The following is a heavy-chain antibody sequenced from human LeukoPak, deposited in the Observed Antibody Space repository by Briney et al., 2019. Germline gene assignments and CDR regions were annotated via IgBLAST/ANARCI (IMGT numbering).Heavy chain of an antibody. D-gene: IGHD3-16*01. V-gene: IGHV6-1*01. CDR2: TYHWSKWFN. J-gene: IGHJ4*02. CDR3: ARDLHGSRGEFDY. CDR1: GDSVTSGI. Sequence: SQTLSLACAISGDSVTSGIWNWIRQSPSRGLEWLGRTYHWSKWFNDYAVSVESRMTINADTSRNQFSLQLNSVTPEDTAVYYCARDLHGSRGEFDYWGQGTLVTVSS.